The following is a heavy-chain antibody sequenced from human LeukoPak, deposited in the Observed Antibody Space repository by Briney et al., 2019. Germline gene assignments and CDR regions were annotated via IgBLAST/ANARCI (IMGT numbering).Heavy chain of an antibody. Sequence: PGGSLRLSCEASGFTFSSYEMNWVRQAPGKGLEWVSYISDSGSPIYYADSVKGRFTISRDNAKNSLYLQMNSLRAEDTAVYYCARKPFYGSEIGHWGQGTLVTVSS. V-gene: IGHV3-48*03. CDR2: ISDSGSPI. CDR1: GFTFSSYE. J-gene: IGHJ4*02. D-gene: IGHD3-10*01. CDR3: ARKPFYGSEIGH.